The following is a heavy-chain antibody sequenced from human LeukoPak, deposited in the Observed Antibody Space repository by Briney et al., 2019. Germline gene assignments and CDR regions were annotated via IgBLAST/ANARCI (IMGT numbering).Heavy chain of an antibody. J-gene: IGHJ6*03. CDR3: ARNLLLIPDMDV. Sequence: ASVKVSCKASGYTFTGYYMHWVRQAPGQGLEWMGWINPNSGGTNYAQKLQGRVTMTTDTSTSTAYMELRSLRSDDTAVYYCARNLLLIPDMDVWGKGTTVTISS. CDR1: GYTFTGYY. V-gene: IGHV1-2*02. D-gene: IGHD2-2*02. CDR2: INPNSGGT.